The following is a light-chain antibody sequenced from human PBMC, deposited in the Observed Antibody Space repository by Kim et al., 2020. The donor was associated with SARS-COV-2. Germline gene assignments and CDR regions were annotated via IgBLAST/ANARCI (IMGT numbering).Light chain of an antibody. CDR3: QTWGTGMGV. V-gene: IGLV4-69*01. CDR1: SGHSSYA. CDR2: LNSDGSH. Sequence: QPVLTQSPSASASLGASVKLTCTLSSGHSSYAIAWHQQQPEKGPRYLMKLNSDGSHSKGDGIPDRFSGSSSGADRYLTISSLQSEDEADYYWQTWGTGMGVFGGGTKGTVL. J-gene: IGLJ3*02.